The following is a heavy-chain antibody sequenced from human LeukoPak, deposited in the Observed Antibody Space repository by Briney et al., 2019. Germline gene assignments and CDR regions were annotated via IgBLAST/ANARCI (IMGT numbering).Heavy chain of an antibody. D-gene: IGHD6-19*01. J-gene: IGHJ4*02. Sequence: GGSLRLSCAASGFTFSSYSMNWVRQAPGMGLEWVSSISSSSSYIYYADSVKGRFTISRDNAKNSLYLQMNSLRAEDTAVYYCAREGGWYGIDYWGQGTLVTVSS. CDR3: AREGGWYGIDY. CDR1: GFTFSSYS. V-gene: IGHV3-21*01. CDR2: ISSSSSYI.